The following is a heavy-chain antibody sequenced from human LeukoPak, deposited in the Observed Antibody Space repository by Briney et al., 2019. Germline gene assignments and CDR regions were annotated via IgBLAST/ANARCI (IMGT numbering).Heavy chain of an antibody. J-gene: IGHJ4*02. CDR3: ARDYDTLGGWFDY. V-gene: IGHV3-30*04. CDR1: RFNFSIYA. CDR2: ISTDGRNT. Sequence: GGSLRLSCTGSRFNFSIYAMHWVRQPPGKGLEWVAAISTDGRNTYYINSVKGRFTISRDNSKNTVFLQMNSLTKEDTAMYYCARDYDTLGGWFDYWGQGTLVTVSS. D-gene: IGHD2-15*01.